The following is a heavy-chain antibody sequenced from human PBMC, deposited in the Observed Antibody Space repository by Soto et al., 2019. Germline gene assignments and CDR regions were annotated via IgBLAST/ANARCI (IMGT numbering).Heavy chain of an antibody. V-gene: IGHV1-69*01. J-gene: IGHJ6*02. CDR2: IIPISGTA. D-gene: IGHD2-2*01. CDR1: GGTFSSYA. CDR3: ARSQGSSTSLEIYYYYYYGMDV. Sequence: QVQLVQSGAEVKKPGSSVKVSCKASGGTFSSYAISWVRQAPGQGLEWMGGIIPISGTANYAQKFQGRVTLTADESKSTAYMELSSLSSESTAAYYCARSQGSSTSLEIYYYYYYGMDVWGQGTTVTVSS.